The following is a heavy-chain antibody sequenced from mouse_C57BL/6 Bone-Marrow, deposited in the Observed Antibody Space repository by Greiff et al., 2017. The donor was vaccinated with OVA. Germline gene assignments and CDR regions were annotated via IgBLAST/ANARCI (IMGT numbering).Heavy chain of an antibody. J-gene: IGHJ3*01. CDR3: ARAYYGNYPFAD. V-gene: IGHV1-64*01. CDR1: GYTFTSYW. Sequence: VQLQQPGAELVNPGASVKLSCKASGYTFTSYWMHWVKQRPGPGLDWIGMLHPTSVITHSHDKFKSKATLTVDKSSSTAYMQLSSLTSEDSAVYYCARAYYGNYPFADWGQGTLVTVSA. CDR2: LHPTSVIT. D-gene: IGHD2-10*01.